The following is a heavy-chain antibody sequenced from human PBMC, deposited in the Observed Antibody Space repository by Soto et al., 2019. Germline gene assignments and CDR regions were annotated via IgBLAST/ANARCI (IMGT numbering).Heavy chain of an antibody. D-gene: IGHD6-13*01. V-gene: IGHV6-1*01. J-gene: IGHJ5*02. CDR1: GDRVSSNSAA. CDR3: ARGRIAVAGGWFDP. CDR2: AYYRSKWYN. Sequence: PSQTLSLTCAMSGDRVSSNSAAWNWIRQSPSRGLEWLGRAYYRSKWYNDYAVSVKSRITINPDTSKNQFSLQLNSVTPEDTAVYYCARGRIAVAGGWFDPWGQGTLVTVSS.